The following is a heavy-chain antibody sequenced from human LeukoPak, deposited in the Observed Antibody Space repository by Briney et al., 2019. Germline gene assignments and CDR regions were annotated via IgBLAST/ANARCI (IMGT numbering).Heavy chain of an antibody. CDR3: ARERGRRSSSSNYYYYYMDV. CDR1: GGTFSSYA. V-gene: IGHV1-69*05. CDR2: IIPIFGTA. D-gene: IGHD6-6*01. J-gene: IGHJ6*03. Sequence: SVKVSCKASGGTFSSYAISWVRQAPGQGLEWMGRIIPIFGTANYAQKFQGRATITTDKSTSTAYMELSSLRSEDTAVYYCARERGRRSSSSNYYYYYMDVWGKGTTVTVSS.